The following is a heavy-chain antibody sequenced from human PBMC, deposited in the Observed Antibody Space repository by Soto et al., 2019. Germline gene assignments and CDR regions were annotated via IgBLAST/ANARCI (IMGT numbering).Heavy chain of an antibody. D-gene: IGHD2-21*02. V-gene: IGHV3-15*07. CDR3: ARDNYHVMDV. CDR1: GFTFTYTW. J-gene: IGHJ6*02. Sequence: PGGSLRLSCAASGFTFTYTWMNWVRQAPGKGLEWVGRIKSEKDGGTIDYAAPVRGRFIISRDDSENTVFLHVISLRTEDTAVYYCARDNYHVMDVWGQGTTVTVSS. CDR2: IKSEKDGGTI.